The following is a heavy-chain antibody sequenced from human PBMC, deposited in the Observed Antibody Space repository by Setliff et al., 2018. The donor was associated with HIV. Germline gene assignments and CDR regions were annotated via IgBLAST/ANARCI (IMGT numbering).Heavy chain of an antibody. J-gene: IGHJ4*02. D-gene: IGHD4-17*01. Sequence: VKVSCKASGYTFTDYYIHWVRQAPGQGLGWMGWIYPNTGGTNYAQKFQGRVTMTRDTSISTAYMELSRLRSDDTAVYYCARSTTADWGQGTMVTVSS. CDR1: GYTFTDYY. CDR3: ARSTTAD. CDR2: IYPNTGGT. V-gene: IGHV1-2*02.